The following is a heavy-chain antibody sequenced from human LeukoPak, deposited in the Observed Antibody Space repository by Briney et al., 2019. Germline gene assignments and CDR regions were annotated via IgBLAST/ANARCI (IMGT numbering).Heavy chain of an antibody. V-gene: IGHV3-30*04. J-gene: IGHJ6*02. D-gene: IGHD6-19*01. Sequence: HPGGSLRLSCAASGFTFSSYAMHWVRQAPGKGLEWVAVISYDGSNKYYADSVKGRFTISRDNSKNTLYLQMNSLRAEDTAVYYCANAAVAGTLPHYYYGMDVWGQGTTVTASS. CDR3: ANAAVAGTLPHYYYGMDV. CDR1: GFTFSSYA. CDR2: ISYDGSNK.